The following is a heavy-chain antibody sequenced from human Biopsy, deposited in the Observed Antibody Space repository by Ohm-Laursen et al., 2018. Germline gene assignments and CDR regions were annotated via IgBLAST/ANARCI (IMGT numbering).Heavy chain of an antibody. D-gene: IGHD1-26*01. CDR2: IHRNSAII. J-gene: IGHJ6*02. V-gene: IGHV3-9*01. CDR3: ARDRGGARYGMDV. CDR1: GFTFGDYG. Sequence: SLRLSCAASGFTFGDYGMHWVRQPPGKGLEWVSVIHRNSAIIYYADSVRGRFIISRDNARRFLFLQMNNMKSEDTAFYYCARDRGGARYGMDVWGRGTTVTVSS.